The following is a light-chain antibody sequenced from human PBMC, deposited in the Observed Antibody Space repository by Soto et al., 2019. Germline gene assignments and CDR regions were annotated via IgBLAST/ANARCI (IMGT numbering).Light chain of an antibody. CDR1: QDISDV. CDR2: DAS. V-gene: IGKV1-33*01. J-gene: IGKJ5*01. CDR3: QQFYDLPIT. Sequence: DIPMTQSPSALSASVGDRVTITCQASQDISDVLNWYQQQPGKAPKVLIYDASKLQTGVPSRFSGRGSEKDFAFTIGSLHPGDSGTYYCQQFYDLPITFGQGTRLEIK.